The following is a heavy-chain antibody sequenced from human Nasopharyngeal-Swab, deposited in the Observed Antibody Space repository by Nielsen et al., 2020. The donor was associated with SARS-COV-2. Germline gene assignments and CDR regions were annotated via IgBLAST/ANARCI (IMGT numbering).Heavy chain of an antibody. Sequence: GGSLRLSCAASGFTFSNYNMNWVRPAPGKGLEWVSSISSSSSYIYCADSVKGRFTISRDNAKNSLYLQMNSLRAEDTAVYYCARGCVLTGPSCYYYGMDVWGQGTTVTVSS. CDR1: GFTFSNYN. J-gene: IGHJ6*02. V-gene: IGHV3-21*01. CDR2: ISSSSSYI. D-gene: IGHD3-9*01. CDR3: ARGCVLTGPSCYYYGMDV.